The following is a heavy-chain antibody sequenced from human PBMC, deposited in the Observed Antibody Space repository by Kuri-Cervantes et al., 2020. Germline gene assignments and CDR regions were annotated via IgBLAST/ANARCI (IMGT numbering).Heavy chain of an antibody. CDR3: ARDMGVGTTIPKYFDY. CDR1: GFSFSSYW. Sequence: GESLKISCAASGFSFSSYWMSWVRQAPGKGLEWVANIKQDGSEKYYVDSVKGRFTISRDNAKNSLYLQMNSLRAEDTAVYYCARDMGVGTTIPKYFDYWGQGTLVTVSS. V-gene: IGHV3-7*01. CDR2: IKQDGSEK. J-gene: IGHJ4*02. D-gene: IGHD1-26*01.